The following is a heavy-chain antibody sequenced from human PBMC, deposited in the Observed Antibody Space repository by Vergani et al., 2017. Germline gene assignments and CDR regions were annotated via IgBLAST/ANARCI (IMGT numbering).Heavy chain of an antibody. Sequence: QVRLQESGPGLVKPSETLSLTCSVSGGSMSGYYWSWIRQPPGKELEWIGYMYHSGGAYYNPSLKGRVTISVDTSKNQFSLEVTSVTAADTAIYFCALTESFILRYFHWALWGQGTLVTVSS. CDR2: MYHSGGA. J-gene: IGHJ4*02. CDR1: GGSMSGYY. CDR3: ALTESFILRYFHWAL. D-gene: IGHD3-9*01. V-gene: IGHV4-4*08.